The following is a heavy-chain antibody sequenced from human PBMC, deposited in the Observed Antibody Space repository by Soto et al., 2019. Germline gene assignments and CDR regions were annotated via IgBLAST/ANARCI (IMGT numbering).Heavy chain of an antibody. D-gene: IGHD4-17*01. V-gene: IGHV3-66*01. CDR2: IYSGGST. Sequence: EVQLVESGGGLVQPGGSLRLSCAASGFTVSSNYMSWVRQAPGKGLEWVSVIYSGGSTYYADSVKGRFTISRDNSKNTLYLQMNSLIAEDTAVYYCARFNGDYRWYFDLWGRGTLVTVSS. J-gene: IGHJ2*01. CDR1: GFTVSSNY. CDR3: ARFNGDYRWYFDL.